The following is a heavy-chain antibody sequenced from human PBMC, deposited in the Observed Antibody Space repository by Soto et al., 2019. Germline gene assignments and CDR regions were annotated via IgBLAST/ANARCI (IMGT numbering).Heavy chain of an antibody. CDR2: ISQSGTT. CDR1: GGAISTGGW. V-gene: IGHV4-4*02. Sequence: SETLSLTCDVSGGAISTGGWWSWVRQPPGKGLEWIGQISQSGTTNYNPSLESRVTISMDKSKNQFSLHLTAVTAADTAVYFCAQFPFYAYTSYLDYWGPGTLVTVSS. J-gene: IGHJ4*02. CDR3: AQFPFYAYTSYLDY. D-gene: IGHD3-16*01.